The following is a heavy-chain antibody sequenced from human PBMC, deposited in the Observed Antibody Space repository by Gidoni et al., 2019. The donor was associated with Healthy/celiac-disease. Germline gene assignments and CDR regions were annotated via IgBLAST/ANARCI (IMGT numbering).Heavy chain of an antibody. J-gene: IGHJ4*02. CDR3: ARTYCSGGSCFFDY. D-gene: IGHD2-15*01. V-gene: IGHV4-61*02. CDR1: GGSISSGSYY. CDR2: IYTSGST. Sequence: QVQLQESGPGLVTPSQTLSLTCTVSGGSISSGSYYWSWIRQPAGKGLEWIGRIYTSGSTNYNPSLKSRVTISVDTSKNQFSLKLSSVTAADTAVYYCARTYCSGGSCFFDYWGQGTLVTVSS.